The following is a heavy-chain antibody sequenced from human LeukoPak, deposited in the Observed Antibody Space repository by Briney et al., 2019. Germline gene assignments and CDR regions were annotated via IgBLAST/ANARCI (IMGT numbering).Heavy chain of an antibody. CDR3: ARFIGYQLLGWFDP. V-gene: IGHV4-4*07. Sequence: SETLSLTCTVSGGSISSYYWSWIRQPAGKGLEWIGHIYTSGSTNYNPSLKSRVTMSVDTSKNQFSLKLSSVTAADTAVYYCARFIGYQLLGWFDPWGQGTLVTVSS. J-gene: IGHJ5*02. CDR1: GGSISSYY. CDR2: IYTSGST. D-gene: IGHD2-2*01.